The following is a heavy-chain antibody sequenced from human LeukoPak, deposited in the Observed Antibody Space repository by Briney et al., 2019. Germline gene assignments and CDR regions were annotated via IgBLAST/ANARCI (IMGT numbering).Heavy chain of an antibody. CDR1: GGSISSISSND. J-gene: IGHJ5*02. Sequence: SETLSLTCAVSGGSISSISSNDWAWIRQPPGKGLELIAAIHYTGSTYYNPSFMSRVTISVDTSKNQFSLKLNSLTATDTAVYYCARLPTGYPNWFDTWGQGILVTVSS. CDR3: ARLPTGYPNWFDT. CDR2: IHYTGST. D-gene: IGHD5-18*01. V-gene: IGHV4-39*01.